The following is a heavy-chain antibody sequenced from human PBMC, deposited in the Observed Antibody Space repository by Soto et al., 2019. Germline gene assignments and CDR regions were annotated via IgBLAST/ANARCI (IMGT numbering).Heavy chain of an antibody. D-gene: IGHD6-13*01. V-gene: IGHV4-39*02. J-gene: IGHJ5*02. CDR1: GDSINSDKYY. Sequence: SETLSLTCSVSGDSINSDKYYWGWIRQPPGKGLEWIGSIYFRGNTYYNPSLQTRVTISVDKSKNQFSLKLNSVTAADSAVYYCAREKVKRQQLVRPAYNWFDPWGQGTLVTVSS. CDR3: AREKVKRQQLVRPAYNWFDP. CDR2: IYFRGNT.